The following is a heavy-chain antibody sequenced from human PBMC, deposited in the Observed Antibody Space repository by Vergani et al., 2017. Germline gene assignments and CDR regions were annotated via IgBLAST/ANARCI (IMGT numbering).Heavy chain of an antibody. Sequence: QVQLQESGPGLVKPSETLTLTCDVSDSSIMTNPYWGWFRQSPGKGLEWIGCIHHSGATHYNSSLKSRVSISIVSSSKFSLSLTSVTAADTAIYYCARHRGSGDFFPSSYFYGMDVWGHGTTVTVSS. CDR3: ARHRGSGDFFPSSYFYGMDV. CDR1: DSSIMTNPY. D-gene: IGHD3-10*01. V-gene: IGHV4-38-2*01. CDR2: IHHSGAT. J-gene: IGHJ6*02.